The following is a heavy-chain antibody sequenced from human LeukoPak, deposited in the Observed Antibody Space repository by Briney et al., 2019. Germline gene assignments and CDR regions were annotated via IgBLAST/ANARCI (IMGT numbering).Heavy chain of an antibody. CDR3: VSDRSDGGFPESNGYPTFDL. CDR2: FDIEDVET. Sequence: ASVKVSCKVPGYALSESSIHWVRQTPGEGFEWLGGFDIEDVETAYAQKFRGRLTMTEDTSTDTAYMELINLRSDDTAVYFCVSDRSDGGFPESNGYPTFDLWGRGTLVTVSS. V-gene: IGHV1-24*01. J-gene: IGHJ2*01. D-gene: IGHD5-24*01. CDR1: GYALSESS.